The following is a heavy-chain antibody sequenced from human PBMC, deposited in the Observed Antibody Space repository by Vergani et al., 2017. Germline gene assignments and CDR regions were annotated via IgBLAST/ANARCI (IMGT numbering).Heavy chain of an antibody. CDR1: GYTFTSYG. D-gene: IGHD3-3*01. J-gene: IGHJ6*03. V-gene: IGHV1-18*01. Sequence: QVQLVQSGAAVKKPGASVKVSCKASGYTFTSYGISWVRQAPGQGLEWMGWISAYNGNTNYAQKLQGRVTMTTDTSTSTAYMELRSLRSDDTAVYYCARNYDFWSGYYPYYYYYMDVWGKGTTVTVSS. CDR3: ARNYDFWSGYYPYYYYYMDV. CDR2: ISAYNGNT.